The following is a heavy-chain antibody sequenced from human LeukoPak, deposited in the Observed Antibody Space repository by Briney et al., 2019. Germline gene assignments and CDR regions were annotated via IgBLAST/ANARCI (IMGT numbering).Heavy chain of an antibody. CDR1: GGSITNYY. Sequence: SETLSLTCTVSGGSITNYYWSWIRQPPGKGLEWIGYIYYSGGTNYNPSLKSRVTISLDTSNSQSSLKVSSVSAAETAVYYCARDLTLLGYFDYWGQGTLVTVSS. V-gene: IGHV4-59*01. D-gene: IGHD7-27*01. J-gene: IGHJ4*02. CDR3: ARDLTLLGYFDY. CDR2: IYYSGGT.